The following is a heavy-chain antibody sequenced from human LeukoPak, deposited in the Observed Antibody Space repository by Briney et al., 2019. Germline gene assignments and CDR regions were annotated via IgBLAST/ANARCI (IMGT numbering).Heavy chain of an antibody. D-gene: IGHD6-6*01. CDR2: IKQDGSGK. V-gene: IGHV3-7*01. CDR1: GFTFSSYW. J-gene: IGHJ4*02. CDR3: ARGRSSSSWECDY. Sequence: GGSLRLSCAASGFTFSSYWMSWVRQAPGKGLEWVANIKQDGSGKYYVDSVKGRFTISRDNAKNSLYLQMNSLRDEDTAVYYCARGRSSSSWECDYWGQGTLVTVSS.